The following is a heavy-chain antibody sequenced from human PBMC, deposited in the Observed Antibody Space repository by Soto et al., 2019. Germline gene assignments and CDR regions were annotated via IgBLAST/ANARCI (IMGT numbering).Heavy chain of an antibody. CDR1: GFNFNSYT. J-gene: IGHJ6*02. Sequence: GSLRLSCAASGFNFNSYTINWVRQAPGKRLEWLSSISSSGYIFSTDSVSGRFTISRDNAKNSVYLQINSLRAEDTAVYFGARDCSGGSCYPGMDVWGQGTTVTVSS. CDR2: ISSSGYI. D-gene: IGHD2-15*01. CDR3: ARDCSGGSCYPGMDV. V-gene: IGHV3-21*01.